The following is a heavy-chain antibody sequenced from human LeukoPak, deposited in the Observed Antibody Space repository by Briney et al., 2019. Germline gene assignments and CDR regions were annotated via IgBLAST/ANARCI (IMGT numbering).Heavy chain of an antibody. CDR1: GLTLSGYW. D-gene: IGHD1-26*01. J-gene: IGHJ4*02. Sequence: PGGSLRLSCSASGLTLSGYWMHWVRQIPGKGLVWVSRIDSDGSGTSYADSMKGRFTISRDDVKNSLYLQMNSLRAEDTAVYYCASLGATGFDYWGQGTLVTVSS. CDR2: IDSDGSGT. V-gene: IGHV3-74*01. CDR3: ASLGATGFDY.